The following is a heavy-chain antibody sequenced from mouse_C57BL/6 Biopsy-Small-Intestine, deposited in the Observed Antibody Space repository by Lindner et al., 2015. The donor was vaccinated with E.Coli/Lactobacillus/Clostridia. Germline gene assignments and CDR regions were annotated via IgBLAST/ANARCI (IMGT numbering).Heavy chain of an antibody. CDR1: GFTFINSA. Sequence: SVKVSCKASGFTFINSAMQWVRQARGQRLEWIGWIVVGSGDTKYAQKFQERVTITRDMSTNTAYMELSSLRPEDTAVYYCAAVGATAFWYFDIWGRGTLVTVSS. CDR3: AAVGATAFWYFDI. V-gene: IGHV1-4*01. J-gene: IGHJ1*01. CDR2: IVVGSGDT. D-gene: IGHD1-1*02.